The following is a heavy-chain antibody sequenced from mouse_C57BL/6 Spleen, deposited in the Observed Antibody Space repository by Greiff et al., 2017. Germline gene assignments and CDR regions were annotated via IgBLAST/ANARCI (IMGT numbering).Heavy chain of an antibody. CDR2: IYPSCGNT. Sequence: QVQLQQSGAELARPGASVKLSCKASGYTFTSYGISWVKQSTGQGLEWIGQIYPSCGNTYYNEKFKGKATLTADKSSSTAYRELRSLTSEDSAVYYCARGDSSHFDDWGKGTTLTVSS. D-gene: IGHD1-1*01. V-gene: IGHV1-81*01. CDR3: ARGDSSHFDD. J-gene: IGHJ2*01. CDR1: GYTFTSYG.